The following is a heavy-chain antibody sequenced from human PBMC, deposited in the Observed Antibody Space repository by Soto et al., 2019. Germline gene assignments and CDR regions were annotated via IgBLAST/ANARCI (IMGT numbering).Heavy chain of an antibody. Sequence: ASVKVSCKASGYTFTGYYMHWVRQAPGQGLEWMGWINPNSGGTNYAQKFQGWVTMTRDTSISTAYMELSRLRSDDTAVYYCARGKYSSSWYDYWGQGTLVTVSS. J-gene: IGHJ4*02. CDR2: INPNSGGT. D-gene: IGHD6-13*01. V-gene: IGHV1-2*04. CDR1: GYTFTGYY. CDR3: ARGKYSSSWYDY.